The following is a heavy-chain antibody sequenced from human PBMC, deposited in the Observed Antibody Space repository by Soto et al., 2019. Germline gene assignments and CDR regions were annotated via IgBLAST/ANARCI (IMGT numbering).Heavy chain of an antibody. CDR1: GGSISSYY. CDR3: ARDLRTVVAATTNGWFDP. D-gene: IGHD2-15*01. J-gene: IGHJ5*02. CDR2: IYYSGST. V-gene: IGHV4-59*01. Sequence: SETLSLTCTVSGGSISSYYWSWIRQPPGKGLEWIGYIYYSGSTNYNPSLKSRVTISVDTSKNQFSLKLSSVTAADTAVYYCARDLRTVVAATTNGWFDPWGQGSLVTVSS.